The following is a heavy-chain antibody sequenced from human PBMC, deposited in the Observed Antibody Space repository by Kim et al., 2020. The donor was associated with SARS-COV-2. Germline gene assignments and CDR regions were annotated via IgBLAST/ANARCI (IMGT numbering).Heavy chain of an antibody. CDR3: ARSRGLYYYYYGMDV. V-gene: IGHV1-69*13. CDR1: GGTFSSYA. D-gene: IGHD3-10*01. J-gene: IGHJ6*02. Sequence: SVKVSCKASGGTFSSYAISWVRQAPGQGLEWMGGIIPIFGTANYAQKFQGRVTITADESTSTAYMELSSLRSEDTAVYYCARSRGLYYYYYGMDVWGQGTTVTVSS. CDR2: IIPIFGTA.